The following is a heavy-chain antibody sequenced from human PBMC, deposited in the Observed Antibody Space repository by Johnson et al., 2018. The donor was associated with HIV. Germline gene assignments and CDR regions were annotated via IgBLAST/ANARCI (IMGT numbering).Heavy chain of an antibody. CDR1: GFTVSSNY. V-gene: IGHV3-48*04. D-gene: IGHD2-21*01. CDR2: SWNSGSI. J-gene: IGHJ3*02. Sequence: VQLVESGGGLIQPGGSLRLSCAASGFTVSSNYMSWVRQAPGKGLEWVSGISWNSGSIGYADSVKGRFTISRDNAKNSLYLQMNSLRAEDTAVYYCARGGHCGGDCAGAKQALDIWGQGTRVTVSS. CDR3: ARGGHCGGDCAGAKQALDI.